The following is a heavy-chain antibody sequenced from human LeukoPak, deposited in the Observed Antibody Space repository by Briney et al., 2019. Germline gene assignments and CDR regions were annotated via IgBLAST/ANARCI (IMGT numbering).Heavy chain of an antibody. V-gene: IGHV1-8*01. Sequence: ASVKVSCKASGYSFTNYDINWVRQATGQGLEWMGWMNPNSDNTIYAQKFQGRVTMTSDTSITTAYMELSSLRSEGTAVYYCARGNGYVEGAAAGTTVMDLWGQGTTVTVSS. CDR3: ARGNGYVEGAAAGTTVMDL. J-gene: IGHJ6*02. CDR2: MNPNSDNT. CDR1: GYSFTNYD. D-gene: IGHD6-13*01.